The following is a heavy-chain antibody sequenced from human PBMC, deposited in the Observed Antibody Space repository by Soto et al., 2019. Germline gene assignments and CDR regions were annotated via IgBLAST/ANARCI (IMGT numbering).Heavy chain of an antibody. J-gene: IGHJ6*02. CDR3: AKVGAVAGSYYYGMDV. CDR1: GFTFRSYS. Sequence: GGSLRLSCAASGFTFRSYSMSWVRQAPGKGLEWVSAISGSGGSTYYADSVKGRFTISRDNSKNTLYLQMNSLRAEDTAVYYCAKVGAVAGSYYYGMDVWGQGTTVTSP. V-gene: IGHV3-23*01. CDR2: ISGSGGST. D-gene: IGHD6-19*01.